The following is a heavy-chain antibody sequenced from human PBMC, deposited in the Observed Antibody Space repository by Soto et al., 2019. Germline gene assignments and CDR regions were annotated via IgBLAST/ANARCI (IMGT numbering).Heavy chain of an antibody. CDR2: IIPILGIA. CDR1: GGTFSSYT. V-gene: IGHV1-69*02. J-gene: IGHJ3*02. CDR3: SRADVPVVAATGAFDI. D-gene: IGHD2-15*01. Sequence: SVKVSCKASGGTFSSYTISWVRQAPGQGLEWMGRIIPILGIANYAQKFQGRVTITADKSTSTAYMELSSLRSEDTAVYYCSRADVPVVAATGAFDIWGQGTMVTVSS.